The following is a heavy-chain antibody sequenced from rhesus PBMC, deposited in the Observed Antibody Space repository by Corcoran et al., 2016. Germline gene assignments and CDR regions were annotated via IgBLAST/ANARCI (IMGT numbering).Heavy chain of an antibody. J-gene: IGHJ4*01. V-gene: IGHV2-174*01. CDR2: IYWDDDK. Sequence: QVTLKESGPALVKPTQTLTLTCTFSGFSIRTSGMGVGWIRQPPGKALEWLALIYWDDDKYYSTSQKSRLTISKDTSKNQVVLTMPHMDPVDTATYYCARRRDYFDYWGQGVLVTVSS. CDR3: ARRRDYFDY. CDR1: GFSIRTSGMG.